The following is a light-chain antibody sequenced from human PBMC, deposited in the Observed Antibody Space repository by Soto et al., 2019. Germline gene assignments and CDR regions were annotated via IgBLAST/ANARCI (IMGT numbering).Light chain of an antibody. J-gene: IGKJ5*01. CDR2: DAS. CDR3: QEGSNWPPPIT. CDR1: HNVNTY. V-gene: IGKV3-11*01. Sequence: EVVLTQSPATLSLSPGERATLSCRASHNVNTYLAWYQQKPGQAPRLLIYDASRRATGIPARFSGSGSGTDFTLTISSLEPEDFAVYYCQEGSNWPPPITFGQGTRLDIK.